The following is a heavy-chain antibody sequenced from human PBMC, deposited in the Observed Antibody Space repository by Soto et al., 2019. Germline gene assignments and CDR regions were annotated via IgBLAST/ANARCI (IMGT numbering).Heavy chain of an antibody. V-gene: IGHV1-2*04. CDR1: GYTFTGYY. D-gene: IGHD3-3*01. J-gene: IGHJ4*02. CDR3: ARGLGLRIVLRFLEWSTSLDY. CDR2: INPNSGGT. Sequence: GASVKVSCKASGYTFTGYYMHWVRQAPGQGLEWMGWINPNSGGTNYAQKFQGWVTMTRDTSISTAYMELSRLRSDDTAVYYCARGLGLRIVLRFLEWSTSLDYWGQGTLVTVS.